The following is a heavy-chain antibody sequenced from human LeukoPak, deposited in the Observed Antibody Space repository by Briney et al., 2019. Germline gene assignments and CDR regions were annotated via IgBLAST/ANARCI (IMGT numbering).Heavy chain of an antibody. CDR1: GFSLSRNG. CDR2: ILSDGSYE. V-gene: IGHV3-30*02. J-gene: IGHJ4*02. Sequence: GGSLRPSCATSGFSLSRNGMHWVRQAPGQGLEWVAFILSDGSYEYYADSVKGRFTISRDNSKNTLFLQMNSLRADDTAVYYCAKPGLVAGYECYFDYWGQGTLVTVSS. CDR3: AKPGLVAGYECYFDY. D-gene: IGHD6-19*01.